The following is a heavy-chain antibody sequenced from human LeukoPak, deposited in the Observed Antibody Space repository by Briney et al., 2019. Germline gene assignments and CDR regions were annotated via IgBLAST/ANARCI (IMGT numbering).Heavy chain of an antibody. V-gene: IGHV4-59*01. CDR2: IYYSGST. Sequence: PSGTLSLTCTVSGGSISSYYWSWIRQPPGKGLEWIGYIYYSGSTNYNPSLKSRVTISVDTSKNQFSLKLSSVTAADTAVYYCARNVDTAMGLGYWGQGTLVTVSS. CDR3: ARNVDTAMGLGY. D-gene: IGHD5-18*01. CDR1: GGSISSYY. J-gene: IGHJ4*02.